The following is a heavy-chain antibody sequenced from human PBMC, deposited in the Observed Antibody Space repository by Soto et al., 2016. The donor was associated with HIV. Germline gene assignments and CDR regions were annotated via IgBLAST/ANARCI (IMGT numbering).Heavy chain of an antibody. V-gene: IGHV3-74*01. CDR3: ARGGEYYDILTGY. D-gene: IGHD3-9*01. J-gene: IGHJ4*02. CDR2: INSDGSRA. CDR1: GFTFSSYW. Sequence: EVQLVESGGGLVQPGGSLRLSCAASGFTFSSYWMHWVRQAPGKGLVWVSRINSDGSRASYADSVKGRFTISRDNAKNTLYLQMNSLRAEDTAVYYCARGGEYYDILTGYWGQGTLVTVSS.